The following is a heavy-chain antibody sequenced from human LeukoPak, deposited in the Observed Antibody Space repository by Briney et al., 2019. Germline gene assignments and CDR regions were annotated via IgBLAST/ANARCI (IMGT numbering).Heavy chain of an antibody. CDR2: INHSGST. D-gene: IGHD4-11*01. CDR1: GGSFSGYY. V-gene: IGHV4-34*01. CDR3: ASGSSYDYSTYVGGY. J-gene: IGHJ4*02. Sequence: SETLSLTCAVYGGSFSGYYWSWIRQPPGKGLEWIGEINHSGSTNYNPSLKSRVTISVDTSKNQFSLKLSSVTAADTAVYYCASGSSYDYSTYVGGYWGQGTLVTVSS.